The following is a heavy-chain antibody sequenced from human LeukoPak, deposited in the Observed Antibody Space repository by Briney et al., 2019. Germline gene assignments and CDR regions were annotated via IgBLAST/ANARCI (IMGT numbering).Heavy chain of an antibody. CDR3: ARGLQSGITIFGVAHGPHYFDY. J-gene: IGHJ4*02. V-gene: IGHV4-34*01. CDR2: TNHSGST. Sequence: PSETLSLTCAVYSGSFSGYYWSWIRQPPGKGLEWIGETNHSGSTNYNPSLKSRVTISVDTSKNQFSLKLSSVTAADTAVYYCARGLQSGITIFGVAHGPHYFDYWGQGTLVTVSS. D-gene: IGHD3-3*01. CDR1: SGSFSGYY.